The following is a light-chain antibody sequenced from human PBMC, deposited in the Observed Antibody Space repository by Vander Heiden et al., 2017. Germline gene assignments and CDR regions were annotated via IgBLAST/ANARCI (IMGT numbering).Light chain of an antibody. CDR2: DAS. Sequence: IVLTQSPATLSLSPGEKATLSCRASQSVSSYLAWYQQKPGQAPRLLIYDASNRATGIPARFSGSGSGTDFTLTISSLGPEDFAVYYCQQRSNWPLSYTFGQGTKLEIK. J-gene: IGKJ2*01. V-gene: IGKV3-11*01. CDR3: QQRSNWPLSYT. CDR1: QSVSSY.